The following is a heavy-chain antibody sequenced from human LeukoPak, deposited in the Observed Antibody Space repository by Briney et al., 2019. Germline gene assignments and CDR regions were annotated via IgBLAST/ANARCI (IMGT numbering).Heavy chain of an antibody. V-gene: IGHV3-74*01. CDR3: AREGFVYGYTVGHDY. CDR2: INKYGTTT. CDR1: GFTFSDYW. D-gene: IGHD5-18*01. J-gene: IGHJ4*02. Sequence: GRSLRLSCAASGFTFSDYWMHWVRLAPGKGLEWVSRINKYGTTTAYADSVKGRFSISRDNAKNTVFLQMRSLRAEDSGVYYCAREGFVYGYTVGHDYWGQGVLVTVSS.